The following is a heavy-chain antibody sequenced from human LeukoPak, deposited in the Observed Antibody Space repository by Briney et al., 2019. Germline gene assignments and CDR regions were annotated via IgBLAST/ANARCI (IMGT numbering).Heavy chain of an antibody. CDR3: ARDGGTVVTPDWYFDL. Sequence: GGSLRLSCAASGFTFSSYSMNWVRQAPGKGLEWVSSIGSNSSYMDYADSVKGRFTISRDNAKTSLYLQMNSLRAEDTAVYYCARDGGTVVTPDWYFDLWGRGTLVTVSS. CDR1: GFTFSSYS. J-gene: IGHJ2*01. V-gene: IGHV3-21*01. D-gene: IGHD4-23*01. CDR2: IGSNSSYM.